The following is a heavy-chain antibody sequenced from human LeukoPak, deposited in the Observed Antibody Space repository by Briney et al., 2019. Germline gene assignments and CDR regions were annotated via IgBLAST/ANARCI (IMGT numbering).Heavy chain of an antibody. J-gene: IGHJ4*02. CDR3: ARGRLPDY. CDR2: INHSGST. V-gene: IGHV4-34*01. CDR1: GGSFSGYY. D-gene: IGHD2-15*01. Sequence: SETLSLTCAVYGGSFSGYYWSWVRQPPGKGLEWIGEINHSGSTNYNPSLKSRVTISVDTSKNQFSLKLSSVTAADTAVYYCARGRLPDYWGQGTLVTVSS.